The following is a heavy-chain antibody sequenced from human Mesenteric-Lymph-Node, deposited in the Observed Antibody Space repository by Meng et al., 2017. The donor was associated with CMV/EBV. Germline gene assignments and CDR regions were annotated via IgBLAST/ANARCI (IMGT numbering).Heavy chain of an antibody. Sequence: GGSLRLSCAASGFTFSSYAMSWVRQAPGKGLEWVSAISGSGGSTYYADSVKGRFTISRDNSKSTLSLQMNSLRAEDTAVYYCAISTYPHDAFDIWGQGTMVTVSS. J-gene: IGHJ3*02. CDR1: GFTFSSYA. V-gene: IGHV3-23*01. D-gene: IGHD2-2*02. CDR2: ISGSGGST. CDR3: AISTYPHDAFDI.